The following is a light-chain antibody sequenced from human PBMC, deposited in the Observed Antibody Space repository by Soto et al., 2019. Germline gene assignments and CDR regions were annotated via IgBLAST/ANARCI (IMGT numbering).Light chain of an antibody. CDR2: AAS. CDR3: QQLNSYPRT. J-gene: IGKJ1*01. CDR1: QGISSY. Sequence: DIQLTQSPSFLSASVGDRVTITCRASQGISSYLAWYQQKPGKVPKLLIYAASTLQSGVRSRFSGSGSGTEFTLTISSLQPEDFATYYCQQLNSYPRTFGQGTKVEIK. V-gene: IGKV1-9*01.